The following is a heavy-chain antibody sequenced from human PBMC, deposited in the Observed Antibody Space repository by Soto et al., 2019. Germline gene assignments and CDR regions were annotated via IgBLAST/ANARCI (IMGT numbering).Heavy chain of an antibody. D-gene: IGHD2-8*01. CDR1: GFTFSTYA. V-gene: IGHV3-23*01. CDR2: LFGNGGGI. Sequence: EVQLLESGGGLVQPGGSLRLSCAASGFTFSTYAMSWVRQAPGKGLEWVSGLFGNGGGISYGDSVKGRFTISRDNSNNMLYLQMHILRVEDTAVYYCAKDRQPDGLWPFDHWGQGTLVTVSS. CDR3: AKDRQPDGLWPFDH. J-gene: IGHJ4*02.